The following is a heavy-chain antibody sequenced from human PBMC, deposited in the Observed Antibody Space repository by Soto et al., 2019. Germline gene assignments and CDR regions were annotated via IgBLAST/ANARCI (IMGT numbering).Heavy chain of an antibody. CDR1: GFTFSSYW. Sequence: EVLFVESGGGLVQPGGSLKLSCAASGFTFSSYWLHWVRQAPGKGLVWGSRINSDGRGTTYADSGKGRFTISRDNAKNTLDLQMNSIRAEDTAVYYCARDGFGEFPIDDWGQVTLVTVSS. CDR3: ARDGFGEFPIDD. J-gene: IGHJ4*02. V-gene: IGHV3-74*03. D-gene: IGHD3-16*01. CDR2: INSDGRGT.